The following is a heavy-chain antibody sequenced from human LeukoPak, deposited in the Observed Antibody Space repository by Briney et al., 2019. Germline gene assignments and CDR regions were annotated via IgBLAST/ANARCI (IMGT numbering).Heavy chain of an antibody. CDR2: IYSSGST. J-gene: IGHJ4*02. CDR3: ARAGVGGATANDY. Sequence: SETLSLTCTVSGGSVSSGSYYWSWIRQPPGKGLEWIGYIYSSGSTNYNPSLKSRVTISVDTSKNQFSLKLSSVTAADTAVYYCARAGVGGATANDYWGQGTLVTVSS. D-gene: IGHD1-26*01. V-gene: IGHV4-61*01. CDR1: GGSVSSGSYY.